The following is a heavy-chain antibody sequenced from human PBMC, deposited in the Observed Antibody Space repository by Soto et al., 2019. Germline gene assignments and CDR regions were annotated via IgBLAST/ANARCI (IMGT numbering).Heavy chain of an antibody. Sequence: QVQLVQSGAEMKKPGASVKVSCKASGYTFTSYGISWVRQAPGQGLEWMGWISAYNGNTNYAQKLQGRVNMTTDTSTSTAYMEVRSLRSDGTAVYYCARRGYSYGPDPDYVDYWGQGTQVTASS. D-gene: IGHD5-18*01. CDR3: ARRGYSYGPDPDYVDY. J-gene: IGHJ4*02. V-gene: IGHV1-18*01. CDR2: ISAYNGNT. CDR1: GYTFTSYG.